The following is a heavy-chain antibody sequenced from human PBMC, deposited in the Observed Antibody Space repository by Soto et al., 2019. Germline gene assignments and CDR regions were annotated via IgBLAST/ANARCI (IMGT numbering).Heavy chain of an antibody. V-gene: IGHV1-18*01. CDR2: ISAHNGNT. CDR1: GYAFTTYG. D-gene: IGHD1-26*01. CDR3: ASGRYGDY. Sequence: QVHLVQSGAEVKKPGASVKVSCQGSGYAFTTYGITWVRQAPGQGLEWMGWISAHNGNTNYAQKLQGRVNVTRDTSTSTAYLELRSLRYDDTAVYYCASGRYGDYWGQGALVTVSS. J-gene: IGHJ4*02.